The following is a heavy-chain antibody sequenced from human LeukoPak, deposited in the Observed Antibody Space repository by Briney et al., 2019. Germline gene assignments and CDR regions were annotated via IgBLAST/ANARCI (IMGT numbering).Heavy chain of an antibody. D-gene: IGHD1-26*01. V-gene: IGHV4-59*01. CDR3: ARGLGVVGSTRD. Sequence: KPSETLSLTCTVSGASISSYYWSWIRQPPGKGLEWIGYIYDSGSTNYNPSLKSRVTISADTSKNQFSLRLSSVTAADTAVYYCARGLGVVGSTRDWGQGTLVTVSS. CDR1: GASISSYY. J-gene: IGHJ4*02. CDR2: IYDSGST.